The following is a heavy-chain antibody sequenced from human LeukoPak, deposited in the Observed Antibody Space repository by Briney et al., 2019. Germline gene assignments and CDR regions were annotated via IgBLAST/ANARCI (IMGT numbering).Heavy chain of an antibody. Sequence: AAVNVSCKGSGYTFTHYGVSRVRLPPGQGLDWMGWISAYDGKTKFDPKVQDRVTLTIDTSATTAFMDLRSLRFDDTAVYYCVRSSGSYSTLWGQGTLVIVSS. D-gene: IGHD1-26*01. CDR3: VRSSGSYSTL. J-gene: IGHJ4*02. CDR1: GYTFTHYG. V-gene: IGHV1-18*01. CDR2: ISAYDGKT.